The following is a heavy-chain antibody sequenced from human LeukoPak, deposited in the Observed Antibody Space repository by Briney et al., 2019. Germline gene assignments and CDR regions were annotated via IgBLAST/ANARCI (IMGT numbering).Heavy chain of an antibody. D-gene: IGHD3-10*01. CDR2: ISYDGSNK. Sequence: PGGSLRLSCAASGFTFSSYGMHWVRQAPGKGLEWVAVISYDGSNKYYADSVKGRFTISRDNSKNTLYLQMNSLRAEDTAVYYCARDREYGSGLFDYWGQGTLVTVSS. V-gene: IGHV3-30*03. CDR3: ARDREYGSGLFDY. J-gene: IGHJ4*02. CDR1: GFTFSSYG.